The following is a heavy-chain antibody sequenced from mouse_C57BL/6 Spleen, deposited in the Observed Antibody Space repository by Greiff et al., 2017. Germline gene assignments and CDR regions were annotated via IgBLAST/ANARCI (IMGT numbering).Heavy chain of an antibody. CDR3: AREGGLRLYAMDY. V-gene: IGHV1-54*01. J-gene: IGHJ4*01. CDR2: FNPGSGGT. D-gene: IGHD1-1*01. CDR1: GYAFTNYL. Sequence: QVQLQQSGAELVRPGTSVKVSCKASGYAFTNYLIEWVKQRPGQGLEWIGVFNPGSGGTNYNEKFKGKATLTADKSSSTAYMQLSSLTSEDSAVYFCAREGGLRLYAMDYWGQGTSVTVSS.